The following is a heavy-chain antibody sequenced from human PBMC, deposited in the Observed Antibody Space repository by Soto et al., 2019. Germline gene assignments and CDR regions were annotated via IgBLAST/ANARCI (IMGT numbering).Heavy chain of an antibody. D-gene: IGHD6-13*01. J-gene: IGHJ4*02. V-gene: IGHV3-30*18. CDR3: AKDAGFSNSWYLIY. CDR2: ISYDGTNK. CDR1: GFTFSSYG. Sequence: QVQLVESGGGVVQPGRSLRLSCAASGFTFSSYGMHWVRQAPGKGLEWVAVISYDGTNKYFADSVKGRFTISRDNSKNTLYLQMNSLRAEDTAVYYCAKDAGFSNSWYLIYWGQGTLVTVSS.